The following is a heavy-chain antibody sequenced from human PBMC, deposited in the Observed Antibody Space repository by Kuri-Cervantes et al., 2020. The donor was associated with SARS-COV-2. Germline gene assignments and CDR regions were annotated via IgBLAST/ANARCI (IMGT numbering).Heavy chain of an antibody. CDR2: INWNGGST. CDR3: ASLTTVTQGGYYYYYMDV. Sequence: GGSLRLSCAASRFTFGDYAMHWVRQAPGNGLEWVSGINWNGGSTGYADSVKGRFTISRDNAKNSLYLQMNSLRAEDTALYYCASLTTVTQGGYYYYYMDVWGKGTTVTVSS. CDR1: RFTFGDYA. J-gene: IGHJ6*03. D-gene: IGHD4-17*01. V-gene: IGHV3-20*04.